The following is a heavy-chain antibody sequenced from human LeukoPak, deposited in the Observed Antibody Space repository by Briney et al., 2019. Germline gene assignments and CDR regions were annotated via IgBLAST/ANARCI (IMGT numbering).Heavy chain of an antibody. CDR3: ARDIEVEVVVHGYYMDV. D-gene: IGHD3-22*01. CDR1: GFTFDDYG. CDR2: INWKGGST. V-gene: IGHV3-20*04. Sequence: GGSLRLACAASGFTFDDYGMSWVRQAAGKGLEWVSGINWKGGSTVYADSGEGRFTISRDNAKNSLYLQMNSLRTEDTALYYCARDIEVEVVVHGYYMDVWGKGTTVTV. J-gene: IGHJ6*03.